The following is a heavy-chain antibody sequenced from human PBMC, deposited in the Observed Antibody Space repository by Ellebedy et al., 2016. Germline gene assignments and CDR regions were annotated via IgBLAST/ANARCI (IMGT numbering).Heavy chain of an antibody. D-gene: IGHD6-19*01. V-gene: IGHV3-30-3*01. CDR2: ISHDGTNT. Sequence: GGSLRLSCAASGFSFNSYAMHWVRQAPGKGLEWVAIISHDGTNTYYAESVKGRFTISRDSSKNSVSLQMNSLRPEDTAVYYCARDLSRGWYREFYFDYWGQGTLVTVSS. J-gene: IGHJ4*02. CDR1: GFSFNSYA. CDR3: ARDLSRGWYREFYFDY.